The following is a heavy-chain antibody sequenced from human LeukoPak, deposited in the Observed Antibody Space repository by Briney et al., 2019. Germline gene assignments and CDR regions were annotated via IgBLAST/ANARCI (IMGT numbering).Heavy chain of an antibody. CDR3: ARGAYCGGDCPLPNSLY. D-gene: IGHD2-21*01. CDR2: INSDGSST. CDR1: GFTFSSYW. V-gene: IGHV3-74*01. Sequence: GGSLRLSCAASGFTFSSYWMHWVRQAPGKGLVWVSRINSDGSSTSYADSVKGRFTISRDNAKNTLYLQMNSLRAEDTAVYYCARGAYCGGDCPLPNSLYWGQGTPATFSS. J-gene: IGHJ4*02.